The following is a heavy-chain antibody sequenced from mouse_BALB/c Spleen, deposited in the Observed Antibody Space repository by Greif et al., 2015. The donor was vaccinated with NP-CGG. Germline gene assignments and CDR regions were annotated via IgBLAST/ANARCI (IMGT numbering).Heavy chain of an antibody. J-gene: IGHJ4*01. Sequence: VQLQQSGAELAKPGASVKMSCKASGYTFTSYWMHWVKQRPGQGLEWIGYINPSTGYTEYNQKFKDKATLTADKSSSTAYMQLSSLTSEDSAVYYCARGPSMDYWGQGTSVTVSS. CDR2: INPSTGYT. V-gene: IGHV1-7*01. CDR1: GYTFTSYW. CDR3: ARGPSMDY.